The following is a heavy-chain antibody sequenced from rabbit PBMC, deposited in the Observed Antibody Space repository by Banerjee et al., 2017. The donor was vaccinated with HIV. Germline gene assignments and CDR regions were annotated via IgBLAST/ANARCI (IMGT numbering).Heavy chain of an antibody. CDR2: IAAGGSGST. CDR3: ARDRAGEGGYWGYYFHL. CDR1: GFSFSSSYW. J-gene: IGHJ4*01. V-gene: IGHV1S45*01. D-gene: IGHD1-1*01. Sequence: EESGGDLVKPEGSLTLTCTASGFSFSSSYWICWVRQAPGKGLEWIACIAAGGSGSTYYASWAKGRFTISKTSSTTVTLQMTSLTAADTATYFCARDRAGEGGYWGYYFHLWGPGTLVTVS.